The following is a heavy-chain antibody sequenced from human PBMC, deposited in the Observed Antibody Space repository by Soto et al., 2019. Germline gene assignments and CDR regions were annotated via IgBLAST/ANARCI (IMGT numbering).Heavy chain of an antibody. V-gene: IGHV4-59*01. CDR3: ARDRYGDYLIDY. Sequence: SETLSLTCTVSGGSISSYYWSWIRQPPGKGLEWIGYIYYSGSTNYNPSLKSRVTISVDTSKNQFSLKLSSVTAADTAVYYCARDRYGDYLIDYWGQGTLVTVSS. D-gene: IGHD4-17*01. J-gene: IGHJ4*02. CDR2: IYYSGST. CDR1: GGSISSYY.